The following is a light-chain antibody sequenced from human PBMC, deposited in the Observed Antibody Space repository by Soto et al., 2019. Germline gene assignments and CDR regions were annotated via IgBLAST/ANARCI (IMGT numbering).Light chain of an antibody. V-gene: IGLV1-47*02. J-gene: IGLJ2*01. Sequence: QLVLTQPPSASGTPGQRVTISCSGSSSNIGSNYGHWYQQLPGTAPKLLIYNDNQRPSGVPDRFSGSKSGTSASLAISGLRSEDEADYYCATWDDSLSGPLFGGGTKLTVL. CDR2: NDN. CDR1: SSNIGSNY. CDR3: ATWDDSLSGPL.